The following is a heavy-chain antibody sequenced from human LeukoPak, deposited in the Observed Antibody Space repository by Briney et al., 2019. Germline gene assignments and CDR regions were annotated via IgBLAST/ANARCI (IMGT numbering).Heavy chain of an antibody. CDR1: GYTFIDYH. J-gene: IGHJ4*02. V-gene: IGHV1-2*02. D-gene: IGHD6-19*01. CDR2: INPNSGGT. CDR3: ARDGGDSSGWYLSY. Sequence: ASVKVSCKASGYTFIDYHIHWVRQAPGQGLEWMGWINPNSGGTNYAQKFQGRVTMTRDTSISTAYMELSRLRSDDTAVYYCARDGGDSSGWYLSYWGQGTLVTVSS.